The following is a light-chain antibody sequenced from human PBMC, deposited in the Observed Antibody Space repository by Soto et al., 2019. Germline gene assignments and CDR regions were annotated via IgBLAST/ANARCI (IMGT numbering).Light chain of an antibody. Sequence: QSVLTQPPSVSGAPGQRVTISCTESSSNIGAGYDVHWYQQLPGTAPKLLIYGNSNRPSGVPDRFSGSKYGTSASLAITGLQAEDEADYYCQSYDSSLSAWVFGGGTKLTVL. CDR1: SSNIGAGYD. J-gene: IGLJ3*02. CDR3: QSYDSSLSAWV. CDR2: GNS. V-gene: IGLV1-40*01.